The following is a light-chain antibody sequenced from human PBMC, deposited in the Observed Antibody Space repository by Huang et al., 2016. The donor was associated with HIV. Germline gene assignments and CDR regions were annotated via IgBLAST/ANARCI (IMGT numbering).Light chain of an antibody. J-gene: IGKJ1*01. CDR2: DAS. V-gene: IGKV3-11*01. CDR1: QSVGSY. Sequence: DIVLTQSPVTLSLSPGERATLSCRAGQSVGSYLAWYQQTPGQAPRLLVSDASHRATGIPARFSGSGSGTDFTLTISSLEPEDFAVYYCHQHSSWPGTFGQGTRVEIK. CDR3: HQHSSWPGT.